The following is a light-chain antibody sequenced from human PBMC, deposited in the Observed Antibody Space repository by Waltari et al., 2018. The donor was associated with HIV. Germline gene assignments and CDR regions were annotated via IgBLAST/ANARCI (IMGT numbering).Light chain of an antibody. CDR1: QDISTH. CDR2: DAS. CDR3: QQYGRFPPIT. V-gene: IGKV1-33*01. J-gene: IGKJ5*01. Sequence: DIQMIQSPSSLSASVGDRVTITCQASQDISTHLNWYQQKPGKAPNLLIYDASNLETGVPSRFSGSGSGTDFSFTISSLQPEYIATYFCQQYGRFPPITFGRGTRLEI.